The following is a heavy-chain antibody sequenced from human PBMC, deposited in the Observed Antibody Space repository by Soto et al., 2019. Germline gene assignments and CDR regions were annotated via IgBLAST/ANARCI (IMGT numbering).Heavy chain of an antibody. V-gene: IGHV3-13*01. CDR3: ARGGTTVVTPIDY. CDR1: GFTFSSYD. J-gene: IGHJ4*02. D-gene: IGHD4-17*01. Sequence: EVQLVESGGGLVQPGGSLRLSCAASGFTFSSYDMYWARQATGKGLEWVSTIGTAGDTYYPGSVKGRFTISRENAKNSLYLQMNSLRAEDTAVYYCARGGTTVVTPIDYWGQGTPVTVSS. CDR2: IGTAGDT.